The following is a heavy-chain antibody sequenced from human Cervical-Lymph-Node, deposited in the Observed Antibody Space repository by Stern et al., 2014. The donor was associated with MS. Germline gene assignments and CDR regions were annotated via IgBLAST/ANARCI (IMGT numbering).Heavy chain of an antibody. V-gene: IGHV4-31*03. Sequence: QLQLQESGPGLVKPSQTLSLTCTVSGGSISRGAYYWSWLRQHPGKGLEWIGYIYYSVTTYYNPSLKSRVTISVDTSKNQFSLKLSSVTAADTAVYYCASYGSGSYEGSLGFDYWGQGTLVTVSS. CDR3: ASYGSGSYEGSLGFDY. CDR2: IYYSVTT. CDR1: GGSISRGAYY. J-gene: IGHJ4*02. D-gene: IGHD3-10*01.